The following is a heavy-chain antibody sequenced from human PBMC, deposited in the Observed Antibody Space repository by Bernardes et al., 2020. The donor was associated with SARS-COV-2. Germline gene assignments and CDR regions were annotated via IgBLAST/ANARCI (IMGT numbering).Heavy chain of an antibody. Sequence: GGSLRLSCAASGFTFDDYGMSWVRQAPGKGLEWVSCINWNGGSTGYADSLKGRFTISRDNAKNSLYLQMNSLRAEDTALYYCARDRYAYSSGWYAFDCWGQGTQVTDSS. CDR1: GFTFDDYG. CDR3: ARDRYAYSSGWYAFDC. J-gene: IGHJ4*02. V-gene: IGHV3-20*04. D-gene: IGHD6-19*01. CDR2: INWNGGST.